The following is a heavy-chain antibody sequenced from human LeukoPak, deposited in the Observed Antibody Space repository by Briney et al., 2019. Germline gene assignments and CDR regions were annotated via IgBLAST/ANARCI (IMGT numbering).Heavy chain of an antibody. CDR3: ARTPGGYFDY. D-gene: IGHD3-16*01. CDR2: IYSGGST. Sequence: GGSLRLSCAASGFTFSSYWMHWVRQAPGKGLVWVSVIYSGGSTYYADSVKGRFTISRDNSKNTLYLQMNSLRAEDTAVYYCARTPGGYFDYWGQGTLVTVSS. V-gene: IGHV3-53*01. CDR1: GFTFSSYW. J-gene: IGHJ4*02.